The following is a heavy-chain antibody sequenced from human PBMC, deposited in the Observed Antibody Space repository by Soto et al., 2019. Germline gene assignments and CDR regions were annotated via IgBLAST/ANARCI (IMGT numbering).Heavy chain of an antibody. D-gene: IGHD3-3*01. Sequence: SETLSLTCTVSGGSISSYYWSWIRQPPGKGLEWIGYIYYSGSTNYNPSLKSRVTISVDTSKNQFSLKLSSVTAADTAVYYCARGSKSYDFWSGYPYYYYYGMDVWGQGTTVTVSS. CDR3: ARGSKSYDFWSGYPYYYYYGMDV. J-gene: IGHJ6*02. V-gene: IGHV4-59*01. CDR1: GGSISSYY. CDR2: IYYSGST.